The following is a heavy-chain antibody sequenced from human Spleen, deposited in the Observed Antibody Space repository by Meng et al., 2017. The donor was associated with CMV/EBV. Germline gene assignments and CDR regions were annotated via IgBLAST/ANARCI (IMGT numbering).Heavy chain of an antibody. CDR2: IYHSGGT. CDR3: ARDRTCDSRAYFDY. CDR1: GASITSYY. V-gene: IGHV4-59*01. Sequence: SETLSLTCSVSGASITSYYWSWIRQPPGKHLEWIGFIYHSGGTNYNPSLKSRVTMSVNTSKNQFFLKLSSVTAADTAVYYCARDRTCDSRAYFDYWGQGTLVTVSS. J-gene: IGHJ4*02. D-gene: IGHD3-22*01.